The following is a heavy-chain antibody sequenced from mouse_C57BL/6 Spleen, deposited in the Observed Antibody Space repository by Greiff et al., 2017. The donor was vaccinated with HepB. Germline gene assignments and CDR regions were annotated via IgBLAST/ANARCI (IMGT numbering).Heavy chain of an antibody. CDR3: ARYAGPFDY. D-gene: IGHD3-3*01. CDR2: IRNKANGYTT. CDR1: GFTFTDYY. Sequence: EVKLVESGGGLVQPGGSLSLSCAASGFTFTDYYMSWVRQPPGKALEWLGFIRNKANGYTTEYSASVKGRFTISRDKSQSILYLQMNALRAEDSATYYCARYAGPFDYWGQGTTLTVSS. V-gene: IGHV7-3*01. J-gene: IGHJ2*01.